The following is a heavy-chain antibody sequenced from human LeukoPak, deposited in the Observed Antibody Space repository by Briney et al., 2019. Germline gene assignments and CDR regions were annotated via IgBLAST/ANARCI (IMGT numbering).Heavy chain of an antibody. V-gene: IGHV1-2*02. CDR3: VRDRSELPFDS. J-gene: IGHJ4*02. D-gene: IGHD3-3*01. CDR1: GYTFTDYF. Sequence: EASVKVSCKASGYTFTDYFIHWVQQAPGQGLEWMGWIFPNSGGTNYAQNFQGRVTMTRDTSISTAYMELSRLRSDDTALYYCVRDRSELPFDSWGQGTLVTVSS. CDR2: IFPNSGGT.